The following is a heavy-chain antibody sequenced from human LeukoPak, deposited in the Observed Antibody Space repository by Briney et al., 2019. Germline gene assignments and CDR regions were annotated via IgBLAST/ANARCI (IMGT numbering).Heavy chain of an antibody. Sequence: GGSLRPSCAASGFTFSSYSMNWVRQAPGKGLEWVSSISSSSSYIYYADSVKGRFTISRDNAKNSLYLQMNSLRAEDTAVYYCARDERFVIGDWFDPWGQGTLVTVSS. V-gene: IGHV3-21*01. D-gene: IGHD3-16*02. J-gene: IGHJ5*02. CDR1: GFTFSSYS. CDR2: ISSSSSYI. CDR3: ARDERFVIGDWFDP.